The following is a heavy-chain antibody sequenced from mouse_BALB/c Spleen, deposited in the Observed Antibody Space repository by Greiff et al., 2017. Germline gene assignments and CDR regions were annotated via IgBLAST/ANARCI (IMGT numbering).Heavy chain of an antibody. Sequence: QVQLQQSGAELVRPGVSVKISCKGSGYTFTDYAMHWVKQSHAKSLEWIGVISTYYGDASYNQKFKGKGTMTVDKSSSTAYMELARLTSEDSAIYYCARRGIMDYGSSYWYFDVWGAGTTVTVSS. CDR2: ISTYYGDA. D-gene: IGHD1-1*01. CDR1: GYTFTDYA. V-gene: IGHV1S137*01. J-gene: IGHJ1*01. CDR3: ARRGIMDYGSSYWYFDV.